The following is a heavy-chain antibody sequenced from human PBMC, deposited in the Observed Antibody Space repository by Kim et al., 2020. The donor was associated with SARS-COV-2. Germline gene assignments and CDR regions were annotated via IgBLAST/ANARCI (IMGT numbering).Heavy chain of an antibody. V-gene: IGHV4-34*01. D-gene: IGHD3-10*01. CDR2: INHSGST. Sequence: SETLSLTCAVYGGSFSGYYWSWIRQPPGKGLEWIGEINHSGSTNYNPSLKSRVTISVDTSKNQFSLKLSSVTAADTAVYYCARGRKMVLKGSGSYRTFDYWGQGTLVTVSS. CDR3: ARGRKMVLKGSGSYRTFDY. J-gene: IGHJ4*02. CDR1: GGSFSGYY.